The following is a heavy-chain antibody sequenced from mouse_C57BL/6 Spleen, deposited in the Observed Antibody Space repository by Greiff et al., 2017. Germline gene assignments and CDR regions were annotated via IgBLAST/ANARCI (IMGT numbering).Heavy chain of an antibody. Sequence: VQLQQSGPELVKPGASVKIPCKASGYTFTDYNMDWVKQSHGKSLEWIGDINPNNGGTIYNQKFKGKATLTVDKSSSTAYMELRSLTSEETAVYYCARYHYYGSSYYFDYWGQGTTLTVSS. J-gene: IGHJ2*01. CDR3: ARYHYYGSSYYFDY. CDR2: INPNNGGT. D-gene: IGHD1-1*01. CDR1: GYTFTDYN. V-gene: IGHV1-18*01.